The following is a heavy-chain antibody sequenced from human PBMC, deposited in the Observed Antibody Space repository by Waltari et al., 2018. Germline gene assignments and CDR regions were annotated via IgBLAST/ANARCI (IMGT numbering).Heavy chain of an antibody. V-gene: IGHV3-7*03. CDR2: IKYDGSAT. CDR1: GFSFGAYW. CDR3: ARGSTGYVRVWDC. Sequence: EVQLMESGGGLVQPGGSLRLSCAASGFSFGAYWMTWVRQAPGKGLEWVANIKYDGSATYHVDSVNGRFTISRDNAKNSLYLQMNDVSAEDTAIYYCARGSTGYVRVWDCWGQGTVVTVSS. J-gene: IGHJ4*02. D-gene: IGHD2-2*01.